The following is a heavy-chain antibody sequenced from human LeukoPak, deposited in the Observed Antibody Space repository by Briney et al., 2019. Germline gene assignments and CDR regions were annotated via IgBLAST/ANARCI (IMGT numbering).Heavy chain of an antibody. J-gene: IGHJ5*02. Sequence: SETLSLTCTVSGGSISSYYWSWIRQPPGKGLEWIGSIYHSGSTYYNPSLKSRVTISVDTSKNQFSLKLSSVTAADTAVYYCARDLSSGWGFDPWGQGTLVTVSS. CDR2: IYHSGST. D-gene: IGHD6-19*01. CDR3: ARDLSSGWGFDP. CDR1: GGSISSYY. V-gene: IGHV4-38-2*02.